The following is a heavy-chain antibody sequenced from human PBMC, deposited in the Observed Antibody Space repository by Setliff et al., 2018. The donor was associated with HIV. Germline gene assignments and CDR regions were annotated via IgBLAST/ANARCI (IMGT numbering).Heavy chain of an antibody. D-gene: IGHD6-13*01. J-gene: IGHJ4*02. V-gene: IGHV1-18*01. CDR3: ARDSRYFGYSSSFGDY. CDR2: ISAYNGNT. CDR1: GYTFSSYG. Sequence: GASVKVSCKASGYTFSSYGISWVRQAPGQGVEWMGWISAYNGNTNYAQKLQGRVTMTTDTSTSTAYMELRSLRSDDTAVYYCARDSRYFGYSSSFGDYWGQGTLVTVS.